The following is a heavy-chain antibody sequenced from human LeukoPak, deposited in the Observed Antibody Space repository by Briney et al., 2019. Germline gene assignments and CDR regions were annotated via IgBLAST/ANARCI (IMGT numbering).Heavy chain of an antibody. CDR3: AKLTCSSTFCPLDY. J-gene: IGHJ4*02. CDR1: GGSISSSSFF. CDR2: VSYSGTT. D-gene: IGHD2-2*01. Sequence: PSQTLSLTCTVSGGSISSSSFFWAWIRQPPGKGLEWIGTVSYSGTTYYSPSLKSRVTISVDTSKNQFSLRLTSVTAADTALYYCAKLTCSSTFCPLDYWGQGTLVTVSS. V-gene: IGHV4-39*01.